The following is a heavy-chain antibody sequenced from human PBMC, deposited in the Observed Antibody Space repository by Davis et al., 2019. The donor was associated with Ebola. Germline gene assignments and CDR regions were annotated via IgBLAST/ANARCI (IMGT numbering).Heavy chain of an antibody. V-gene: IGHV3-53*01. J-gene: IGHJ5*02. CDR1: GFTVSSNY. CDR3: AKFRYDFWSGLIP. Sequence: GESLTISCAVSGFTVSSNYMSWVRQAPGKGLEWVSVIYSGGSTYYADSVKGRFTISRDNSKNTLYLQMNSLRAEDTAVYYCAKFRYDFWSGLIPWGQGTLVTVSS. D-gene: IGHD3-3*01. CDR2: IYSGGST.